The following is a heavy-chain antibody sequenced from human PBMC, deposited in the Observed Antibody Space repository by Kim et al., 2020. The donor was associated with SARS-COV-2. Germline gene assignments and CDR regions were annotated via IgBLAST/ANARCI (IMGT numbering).Heavy chain of an antibody. J-gene: IGHJ5*02. V-gene: IGHV3-48*02. Sequence: GGSLRLSCAASGFTFSSYNMNWVRQAPGKGLEWVSYISSSSGTIFYADSVKGRFTISRDNAKNSLYLQMNSLRDEDTAVYYCVIREGTRPPRICGSASCYGTFDAWGQGTLVTVSS. D-gene: IGHD2-2*01. CDR3: VIREGTRPPRICGSASCYGTFDA. CDR1: GFTFSSYN. CDR2: ISSSSGTI.